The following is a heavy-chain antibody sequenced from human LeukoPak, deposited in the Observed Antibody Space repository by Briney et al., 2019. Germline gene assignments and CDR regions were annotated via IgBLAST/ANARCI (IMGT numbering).Heavy chain of an antibody. D-gene: IGHD3-22*01. CDR3: ARESDSGGYRFDY. CDR2: IAHDGSQT. Sequence: GGSLRLSCAASRFIFSNYVMHWVRQAPGKGLEWVAVIAHDGSQTYYSDSVKGRFTISRDNAKNSLYLQMNSLRAEDTAVYYCARESDSGGYRFDYWGQGSLVTVSS. V-gene: IGHV3-30*04. J-gene: IGHJ4*02. CDR1: RFIFSNYV.